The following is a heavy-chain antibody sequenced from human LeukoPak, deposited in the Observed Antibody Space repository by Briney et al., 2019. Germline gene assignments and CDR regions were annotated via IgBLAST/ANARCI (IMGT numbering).Heavy chain of an antibody. CDR3: AKDTKPTYYYDSSGYHS. D-gene: IGHD3-22*01. Sequence: GRSLRLSCAASGFTFDDYAMHWVRQAPGKGLEWVSGISWNSGSIGYADSVKGRFTISRDNAKNSLYLQMNSLRAEDTALYYCAKDTKPTYYYDSSGYHSWGQGTLVTVSS. V-gene: IGHV3-9*01. J-gene: IGHJ4*02. CDR1: GFTFDDYA. CDR2: ISWNSGSI.